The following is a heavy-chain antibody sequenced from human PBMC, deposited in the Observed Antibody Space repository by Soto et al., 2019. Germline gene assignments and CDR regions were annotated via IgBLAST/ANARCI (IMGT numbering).Heavy chain of an antibody. CDR2: ISSSSFTI. J-gene: IGHJ4*02. D-gene: IGHD3-3*01. V-gene: IGHV3-48*01. CDR3: ARDYNDFWSGPFDY. Sequence: EVHLVESGGRLVQPGGSLRLSCAASGFRFSDYSMNWVRQAPGRGLEWVSYISSSSFTIHYADSVEGRFAISRDNAKNSLYLQMNSLRVEDTAEYYCARDYNDFWSGPFDYWGQGALVTVSS. CDR1: GFRFSDYS.